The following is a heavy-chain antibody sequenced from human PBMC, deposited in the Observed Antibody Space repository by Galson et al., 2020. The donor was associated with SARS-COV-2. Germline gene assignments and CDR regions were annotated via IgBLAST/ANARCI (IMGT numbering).Heavy chain of an antibody. CDR2: IYYSGST. J-gene: IGHJ4*02. Sequence: SETLSLTCTVSGGSISSGGYYWSWIRQHPGKGLEWIGYIYYSGSTYYNPSLKSRVTISVDTSKNQFSLKLSSVTAADTAVYYCARDHGPNYYDSSGYYPFDYWGQGTLVTVSS. D-gene: IGHD3-22*01. V-gene: IGHV4-31*03. CDR3: ARDHGPNYYDSSGYYPFDY. CDR1: GGSISSGGYY.